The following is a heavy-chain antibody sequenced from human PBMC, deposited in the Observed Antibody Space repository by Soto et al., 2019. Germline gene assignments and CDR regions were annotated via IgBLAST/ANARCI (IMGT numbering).Heavy chain of an antibody. Sequence: GGSLRLSCAASGFTFSTYAMSWVRQAPGKGLEWVSAISGSGDNTNYADSVKGRFTISRDNSKNTLYLQMNSLRAEDTAVYYCAKDGGSSWMPYFFDYWGQGTLVTVSS. J-gene: IGHJ4*02. CDR2: ISGSGDNT. V-gene: IGHV3-23*01. CDR1: GFTFSTYA. CDR3: AKDGGSSWMPYFFDY. D-gene: IGHD6-13*01.